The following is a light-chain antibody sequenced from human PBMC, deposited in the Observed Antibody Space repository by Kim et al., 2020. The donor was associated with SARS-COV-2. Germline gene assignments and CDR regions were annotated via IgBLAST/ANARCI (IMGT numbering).Light chain of an antibody. CDR2: GAS. Sequence: DIQMTQSPSSLSASIGDRVTITCRASQPISRFLNWYQQKPGKAPKVLVYGASSLQGGVPSRFSGSGSGTEFTLTINSPQPEDYGSYHCQQTYGTPFTFGGGTKLEI. CDR1: QPISRF. J-gene: IGKJ4*01. V-gene: IGKV1-39*01. CDR3: QQTYGTPFT.